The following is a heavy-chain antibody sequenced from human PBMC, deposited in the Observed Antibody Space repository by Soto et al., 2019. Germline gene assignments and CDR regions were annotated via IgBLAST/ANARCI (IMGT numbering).Heavy chain of an antibody. CDR1: GFTFSSYG. V-gene: IGHV3-30*18. Sequence: GGSLRLSCAASGFTFSSYGMHWVRQAPGKGLEWVAVISYDGSNKYYADSVKGRFTISRDNSKNTLYLQMNSLRAEDTAVYYCAKDPGEYIVLMVYAGYYMDVWGKGTTVTVSS. J-gene: IGHJ6*03. CDR2: ISYDGSNK. CDR3: AKDPGEYIVLMVYAGYYMDV. D-gene: IGHD2-8*01.